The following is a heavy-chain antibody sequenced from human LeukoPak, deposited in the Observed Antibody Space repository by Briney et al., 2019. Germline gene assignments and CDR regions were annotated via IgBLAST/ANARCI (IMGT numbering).Heavy chain of an antibody. D-gene: IGHD6-19*01. CDR2: NSAYNGNT. CDR3: ARHDHGQWAFDI. CDR1: GYTFTRPG. J-gene: IGHJ3*02. V-gene: IGHV1-18*01. Sequence: ASAKVSCKASGYTFTRPGISWVRQAPGEGLEWIGWNSAYNGNTNSAQKPQGRVTMTTDTSTSTAYMELRSLRSDDTAVYYCARHDHGQWAFDIWGQGTMVTVSS.